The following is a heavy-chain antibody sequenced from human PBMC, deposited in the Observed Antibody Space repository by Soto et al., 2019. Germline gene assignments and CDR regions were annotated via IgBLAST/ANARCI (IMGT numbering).Heavy chain of an antibody. J-gene: IGHJ5*02. CDR3: ARLPWADYGGIFDP. V-gene: IGHV4-4*02. CDR1: GDSIKTETW. CDR2: IKHTGDA. D-gene: IGHD4-17*01. Sequence: SETLSLTCAVSGDSIKTETWWSWLRQLPGTGLEWIGKIKHTGDANANPALRSRVSMSVDRTKNQFFLNLRSVTSADTAVYYCARLPWADYGGIFDPWGQGTLVTVSS.